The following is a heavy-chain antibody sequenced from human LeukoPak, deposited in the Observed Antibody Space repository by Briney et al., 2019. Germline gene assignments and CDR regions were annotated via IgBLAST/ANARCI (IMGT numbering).Heavy chain of an antibody. D-gene: IGHD3-16*02. CDR3: TTAFAEYYDYVWGSYRQGTDY. Sequence: PGGSLRLSCAAPGFTFSNAWMSWVRQAPGKGLEWVGRIKSKTDGGTTDYAAPVKGGFTISRDDSKNTLYLQMNSLKTEDTAVYYCTTAFAEYYDYVWGSYRQGTDYWGQGTLVTVSS. J-gene: IGHJ4*02. CDR2: IKSKTDGGTT. CDR1: GFTFSNAW. V-gene: IGHV3-15*01.